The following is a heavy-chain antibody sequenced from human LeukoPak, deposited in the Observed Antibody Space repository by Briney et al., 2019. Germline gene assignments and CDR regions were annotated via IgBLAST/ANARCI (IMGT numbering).Heavy chain of an antibody. CDR1: GVSISSYY. V-gene: IGHV4-59*08. CDR3: ARHGLWFGESNWFDP. J-gene: IGHJ5*02. CDR2: IYYSGST. D-gene: IGHD3-10*01. Sequence: SETLSLTCTVSGVSISSYYWSWLRQPPGKGLEWVGYIYYSGSTNYNPSLKSRVTISVDTSKNQFSLKLSSVTAADTAVYYCARHGLWFGESNWFDPWGQGTLVTVSS.